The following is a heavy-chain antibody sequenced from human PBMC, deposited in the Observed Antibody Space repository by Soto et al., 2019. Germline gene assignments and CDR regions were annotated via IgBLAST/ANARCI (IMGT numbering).Heavy chain of an antibody. V-gene: IGHV3-74*01. CDR2: LNSDGSGT. Sequence: EVQLVESGGGLVQPGTSLRLSCAASGFTFSNYWMHWVRQAPGKGLVWVSRLNSDGSGTSYADSVKGRFTISRDNAKNTLYLQMNSLRAEDTAVYYCGKGGGKTIDYWGQGTLVTVSS. J-gene: IGHJ4*02. CDR3: GKGGGKTIDY. D-gene: IGHD2-15*01. CDR1: GFTFSNYW.